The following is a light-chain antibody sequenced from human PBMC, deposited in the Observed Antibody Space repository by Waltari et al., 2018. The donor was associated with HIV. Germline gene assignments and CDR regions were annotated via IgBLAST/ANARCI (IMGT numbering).Light chain of an antibody. CDR3: CSYAGTNLV. CDR1: SSDVGGYTI. J-gene: IGLJ3*02. V-gene: IGLV2-23*01. CDR2: EGS. Sequence: QSALTQPAYVSGSPAPSMTSPCAGTSSDVGGYTIFSWSQQHPGKAPKLMIYEGSKPPSWVSNRFSGSKSGNTASLTIAGLQAEDDADYYCCSYAGTNLVFGGGTKLTVL.